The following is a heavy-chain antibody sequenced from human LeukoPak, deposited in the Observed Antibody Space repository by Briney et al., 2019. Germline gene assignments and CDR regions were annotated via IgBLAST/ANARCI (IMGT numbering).Heavy chain of an antibody. J-gene: IGHJ4*02. CDR3: ARGSRNCSGGSCYSSWDY. CDR2: IYSSGST. D-gene: IGHD2-15*01. V-gene: IGHV4-4*07. Sequence: SETLSLTCTVSDVSVSSNYWNWIRQAAGKGLEWIGRIYSSGSTNYKPSLKSRVTMSVDTSKNQFSLNLSSVTAADTALYYCARGSRNCSGGSCYSSWDYWGQGTLVTVSS. CDR1: DVSVSSNY.